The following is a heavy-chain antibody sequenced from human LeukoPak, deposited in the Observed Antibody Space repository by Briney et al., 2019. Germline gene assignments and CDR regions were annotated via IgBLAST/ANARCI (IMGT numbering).Heavy chain of an antibody. CDR1: GFRFGSDW. D-gene: IGHD3-22*01. J-gene: IGHJ3*02. Sequence: GGSLRLSCAVSGFRFGSDWMSWVRQAPGKGLEWVANISPDGSEKFYVDSVKGRFTISRDNGKNSLYLQLNSLRADDTAVYYCAKSRSGYYQLAFDIWGQGTMVTVSS. V-gene: IGHV3-7*01. CDR2: ISPDGSEK. CDR3: AKSRSGYYQLAFDI.